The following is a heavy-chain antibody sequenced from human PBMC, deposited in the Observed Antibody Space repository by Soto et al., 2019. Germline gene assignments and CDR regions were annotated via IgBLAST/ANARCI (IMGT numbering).Heavy chain of an antibody. CDR1: GYTLTELS. CDR2: FDPEDGET. J-gene: IGHJ4*02. Sequence: VASVKVYCKVSGYTLTELSMHWVRQAPGKGLEWMGGFDPEDGETIYAQKFQGRVTMTEDTSTDTAYMELSSLRSEDTAVYYCATDPPYYYGSGKSHWGQGTLVTVSS. CDR3: ATDPPYYYGSGKSH. V-gene: IGHV1-24*01. D-gene: IGHD3-10*01.